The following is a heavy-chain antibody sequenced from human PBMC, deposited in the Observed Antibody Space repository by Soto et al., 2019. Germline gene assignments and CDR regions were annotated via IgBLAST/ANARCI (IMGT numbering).Heavy chain of an antibody. CDR1: VGSIRFSNW. D-gene: IGHD4-17*01. CDR3: ARHIMTTVTTYYYYGMDV. CDR2: IYHSGST. J-gene: IGHJ6*01. Sequence: SETLSLTCVFSVGSIRFSNWLSWFRQPPGKGLEWIGEIYHSGSTNYNPSLKSRVTISVDKSKNQFSLKLSSVTAADTAVYYCARHIMTTVTTYYYYGMDVWGQGTTVTVSS. V-gene: IGHV4-4*02.